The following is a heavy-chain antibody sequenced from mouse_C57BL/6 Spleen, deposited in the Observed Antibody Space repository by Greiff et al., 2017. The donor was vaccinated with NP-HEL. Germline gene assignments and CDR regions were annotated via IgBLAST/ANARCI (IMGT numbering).Heavy chain of an antibody. CDR1: GFSLTSYG. CDR2: IWSGGST. J-gene: IGHJ4*01. Sequence: QVQLKESGPGLVQPSQSLSITCTVSGFSLTSYGVHWVRQSPGKGLEWLGVIWSGGSTDYNAAFISRLSISKDNSKSQVFFKMNSLQADDTAIYYCARRPPIYYGYDDYAMGYWGQGPSVTVSS. CDR3: ARRPPIYYGYDDYAMGY. D-gene: IGHD2-2*01. V-gene: IGHV2-2*01.